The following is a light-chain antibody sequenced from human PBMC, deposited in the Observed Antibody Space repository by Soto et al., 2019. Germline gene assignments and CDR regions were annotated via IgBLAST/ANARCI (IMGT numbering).Light chain of an antibody. CDR3: QQYGSSPPFT. CDR1: QYINTR. J-gene: IGKJ3*01. V-gene: IGKV3-20*01. Sequence: EIVLTQSPATRSSFPGDRVTLSCRASQYINTRLAWYQHRPGQAPRLLIYQTSIRAAGIPARFSASGSGTDFTLTINRLEPEDFAVYYCQQYGSSPPFTFGPGTKVDIK. CDR2: QTS.